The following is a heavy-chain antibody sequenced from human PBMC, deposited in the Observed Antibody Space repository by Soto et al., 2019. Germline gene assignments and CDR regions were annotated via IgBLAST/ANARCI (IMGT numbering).Heavy chain of an antibody. CDR1: GYTFTSYG. V-gene: IGHV1-18*04. CDR3: ATSYCSGGSCYSRPYYYYGMDV. J-gene: IGHJ6*02. D-gene: IGHD2-15*01. CDR2: ISAYNGNT. Sequence: QVQLVQSGAEVKKPGASVKVSCKASGYTFTSYGISWVRQAPGQGLEWMGWISAYNGNTNYAQKLQGRVTMTTDTSTSTAYMELRSLRSDDTAVYYCATSYCSGGSCYSRPYYYYGMDVWGQGTTVTVSS.